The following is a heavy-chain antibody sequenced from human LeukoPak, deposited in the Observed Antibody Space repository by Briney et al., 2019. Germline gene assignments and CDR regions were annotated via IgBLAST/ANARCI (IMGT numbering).Heavy chain of an antibody. CDR2: IYSGGSGGST. J-gene: IGHJ4*02. D-gene: IGHD3-10*01. CDR1: GFSVSSNY. Sequence: GGSLRLSCAASGFSVSSNYMSWVRQAPGKGLEWVSVIYSGGSGGSTYYADSVKGRFTISRDDSKNTLYLQMNSLRAEDTAVYYCAKLTMVRGVSRDTFDYWGQGTLVTVSS. CDR3: AKLTMVRGVSRDTFDY. V-gene: IGHV3-66*04.